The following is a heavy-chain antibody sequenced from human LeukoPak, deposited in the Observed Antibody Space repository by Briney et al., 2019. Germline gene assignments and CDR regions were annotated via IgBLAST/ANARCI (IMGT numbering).Heavy chain of an antibody. V-gene: IGHV3-30*02. CDR2: IRYDGTNK. CDR3: ARVLPRGGGDVFDI. CDR1: GFTFRSYG. Sequence: PGGSLRLSCAASGFTFRSYGMHWVRQAPGKGLEWVAIIRYDGTNKYYADSVKGRFTISRESAKNSLYLQMNSLTAGDTAVYYCARVLPRGGGDVFDIWGQGTMVTVSS. D-gene: IGHD4-23*01. J-gene: IGHJ3*02.